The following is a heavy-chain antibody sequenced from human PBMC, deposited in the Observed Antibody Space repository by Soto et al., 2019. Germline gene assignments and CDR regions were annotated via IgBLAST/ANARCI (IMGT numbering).Heavy chain of an antibody. CDR2: IKEDGSRQ. CDR1: GFTFSTYW. J-gene: IGHJ4*02. V-gene: IGHV3-7*03. CDR3: VSLVATIN. D-gene: IGHD5-12*01. Sequence: GGSLRLSCAASGFTFSTYWMTWVRQAPGKGLEWVATIKEDGSRQHYVDSVKGRFTISRDNAKNTMYLQMNNLRTEDTALYYCVSLVATINWGQGTLGIVSS.